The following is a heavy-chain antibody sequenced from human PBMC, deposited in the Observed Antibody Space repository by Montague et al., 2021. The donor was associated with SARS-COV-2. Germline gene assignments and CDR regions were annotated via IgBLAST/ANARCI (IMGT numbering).Heavy chain of an antibody. CDR2: TNYRSKWTS. Sequence: CAISGGSVWSYPAAWNWIRQSPSGGLEWLGRTNYRSKWTSDYATSVEGRISIDPDTSKNQFFLHLRSVTPEDTGVYYCVRDTGSAQAGFDAWGQGTLVTVSS. J-gene: IGHJ4*02. D-gene: IGHD4-17*01. CDR3: VRDTGSAQAGFDA. V-gene: IGHV6-1*01. CDR1: GGSVWSYPAA.